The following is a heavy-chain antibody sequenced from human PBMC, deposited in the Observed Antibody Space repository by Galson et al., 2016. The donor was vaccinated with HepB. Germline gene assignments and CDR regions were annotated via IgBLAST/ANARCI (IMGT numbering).Heavy chain of an antibody. Sequence: PALVKPTQTLTLTCTFSGFSLNTPHMCVSWIRQPPGKALEWLGRIDWDEDKYYTTSLTTRLAISKDASRNQVVLTLANVDPLDTATYCCARIQGSDPRCIVSDFPFDVWGRGTMVTVAS. CDR3: ARIQGSDPRCIVSDFPFDV. J-gene: IGHJ3*01. CDR1: GFSLNTPHMC. D-gene: IGHD5/OR15-5a*01. V-gene: IGHV2-70*11. CDR2: IDWDEDK.